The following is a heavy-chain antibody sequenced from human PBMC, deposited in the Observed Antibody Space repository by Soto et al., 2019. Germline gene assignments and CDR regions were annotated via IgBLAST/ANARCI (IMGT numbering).Heavy chain of an antibody. CDR1: NGSSSGFY. V-gene: IGHV4-59*12. D-gene: IGHD3-10*01. CDR3: VRVGVGIGNHFDS. Sequence: QVQLQESGPGLVKPSETLSLTCSVSNGSSSGFYWTWIRQPPGKILEWIGYIHYSGRTDYNPSLTSRATMSVDTSKKQFSLTVKSITAADTAVYYCVRVGVGIGNHFDSWGRGTLVTVSS. CDR2: IHYSGRT. J-gene: IGHJ4*02.